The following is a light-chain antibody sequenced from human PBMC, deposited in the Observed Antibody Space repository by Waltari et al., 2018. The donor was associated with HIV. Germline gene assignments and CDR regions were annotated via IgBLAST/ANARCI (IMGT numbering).Light chain of an antibody. CDR2: RND. CDR3: ASWDDALSSWL. Sequence: QSGLRQPPSTSRPPGQRVVISCSGSSSNVGKNYVYWFQHLPGAAPRLLIYRNDRRPSGVPDRFTAAKSGTSASLVISGLRSDDEADYFCASWDDALSSWLFGGGTKLTVL. CDR1: SSNVGKNY. J-gene: IGLJ6*01. V-gene: IGLV1-47*01.